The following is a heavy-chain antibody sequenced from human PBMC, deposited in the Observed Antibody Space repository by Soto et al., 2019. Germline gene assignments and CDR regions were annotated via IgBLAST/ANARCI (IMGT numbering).Heavy chain of an antibody. D-gene: IGHD2-2*01. CDR3: ASPIVVLEVMDSDYYYYGMDV. Sequence: GGSLRLSCAASGFRFSTYAQNWVRQAPGKGLEWVSVISGSGDRTYYADSVKGRFTISRDNSKNTLYLQMNSLRAEDTAVYYCASPIVVLEVMDSDYYYYGMDVWGQGTAVTVSS. J-gene: IGHJ6*02. V-gene: IGHV3-23*01. CDR2: ISGSGDRT. CDR1: GFRFSTYA.